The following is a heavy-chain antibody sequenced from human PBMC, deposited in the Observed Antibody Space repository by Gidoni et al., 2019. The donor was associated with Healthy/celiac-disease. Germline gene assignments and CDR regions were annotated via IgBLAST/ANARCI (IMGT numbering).Heavy chain of an antibody. CDR1: VGSISSYY. CDR2: IYTSGST. Sequence: QVQLQESRPGLVQPSETLSLTCTVSVGSISSYYWSWIRQPAGKGLEWIVRIYTSGSTNYNPSLKSRGTMSVDTAKNQFSLKLSSVTAADTAVYYCASGVAADDFDYWGQGTLVTVSS. V-gene: IGHV4-4*07. CDR3: ASGVAADDFDY. J-gene: IGHJ4*02. D-gene: IGHD6-13*01.